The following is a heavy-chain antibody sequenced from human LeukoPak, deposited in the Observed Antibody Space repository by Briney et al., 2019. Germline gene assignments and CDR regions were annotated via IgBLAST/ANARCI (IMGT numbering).Heavy chain of an antibody. D-gene: IGHD2-15*01. Sequence: GGSLRLSCAASGFTFSSYSMNWVRQAPGKGLEWVSYISSSSSTIYYADSVKGRFTISRDNAKNSLYLQMNSLRAEDTAVYYCAKDRVDCSGGSCYQQIFDYWGQGTLVTVSS. CDR3: AKDRVDCSGGSCYQQIFDY. CDR1: GFTFSSYS. J-gene: IGHJ4*02. V-gene: IGHV3-48*01. CDR2: ISSSSSTI.